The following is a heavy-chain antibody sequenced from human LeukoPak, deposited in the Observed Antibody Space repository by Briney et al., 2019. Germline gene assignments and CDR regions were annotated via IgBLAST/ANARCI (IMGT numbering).Heavy chain of an antibody. Sequence: GGSLRLSCVVSGFTFSSYWMSWVRQAPGKGLEWVASIKQDGSEIYYVDSVKGRFTISRDNAKNSLYLQMNSLRADDTAVYKCARDLGSHRHFFDYWGQGTLVTVPS. CDR1: GFTFSSYW. D-gene: IGHD3-10*01. CDR3: ARDLGSHRHFFDY. V-gene: IGHV3-7*01. J-gene: IGHJ4*02. CDR2: IKQDGSEI.